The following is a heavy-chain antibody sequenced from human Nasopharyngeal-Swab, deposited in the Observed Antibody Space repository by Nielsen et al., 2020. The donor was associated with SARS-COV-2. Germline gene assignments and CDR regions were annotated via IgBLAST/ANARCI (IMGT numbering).Heavy chain of an antibody. Sequence: GESLKISCAASGFSFTGYSMNWVRQAPGKGLQWVSYISSTSNNIYYADSVRGRFIVSRDNAKSSLYLPMNSLRDEDTGVYYCARAGYSSSWYGVFWGQGTLVTVSS. V-gene: IGHV3-48*02. J-gene: IGHJ4*02. CDR1: GFSFTGYS. CDR3: ARAGYSSSWYGVF. D-gene: IGHD6-13*01. CDR2: ISSTSNNI.